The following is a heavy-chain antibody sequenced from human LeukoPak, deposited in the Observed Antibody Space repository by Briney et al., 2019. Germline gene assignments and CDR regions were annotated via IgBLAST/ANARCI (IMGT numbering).Heavy chain of an antibody. V-gene: IGHV3-21*01. D-gene: IGHD2-15*01. CDR3: ARARTYCSGGSCYSDFGY. J-gene: IGHJ4*02. CDR1: GFTFSSYS. Sequence: PGGSLRLSCAASGFTFSSYSMNWVRQAPGKGLEWVSSISSSSSYIYYADSVKGRFTISRDNAKNSLYLQMNSLRAEDTAVYYCARARTYCSGGSCYSDFGYWGQGTLVTVSS. CDR2: ISSSSSYI.